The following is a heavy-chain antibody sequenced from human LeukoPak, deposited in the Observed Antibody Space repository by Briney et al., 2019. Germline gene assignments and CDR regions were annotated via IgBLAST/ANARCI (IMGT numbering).Heavy chain of an antibody. J-gene: IGHJ4*02. V-gene: IGHV3-7*01. CDR2: IKQDGSEK. Sequence: GGSLRLSCAASGFTFSSYWMSWVRQAPGKGLEWVSNIKQDGSEKYYVDSVKGRFTISRDNAKNSLYLQMNSLRAEDTAVYYCPRLFDYAHYFDYWGQGTLVTVSS. CDR1: GFTFSSYW. CDR3: PRLFDYAHYFDY. D-gene: IGHD4-17*01.